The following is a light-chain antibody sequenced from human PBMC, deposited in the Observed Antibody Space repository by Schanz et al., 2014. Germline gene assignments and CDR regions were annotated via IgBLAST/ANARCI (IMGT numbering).Light chain of an antibody. Sequence: DIQMTQSPSSLSASVGDRVTITCRASQGVSRWLAWYQQKPGKAPKSLIIAAAALQSGVPARFSGSGSGTDFTLTVSSLQPEDVAVYYCHQYYSRPETFGQGTKVEIK. CDR2: AAA. V-gene: IGKV1D-16*01. CDR3: HQYYSRPET. CDR1: QGVSRW. J-gene: IGKJ1*01.